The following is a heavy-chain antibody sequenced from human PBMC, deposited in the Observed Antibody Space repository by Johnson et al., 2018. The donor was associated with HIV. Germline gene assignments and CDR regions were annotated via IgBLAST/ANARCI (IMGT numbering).Heavy chain of an antibody. CDR3: AREHRYYYDSSGYYRGDAFDI. CDR1: GFTVSSNY. V-gene: IGHV3-30*03. J-gene: IGHJ3*02. Sequence: QVQLVESGGGLIQPGGSLRLSCAASGFTVSSNYMSWVRQAPGKGLEWVAVISYDGSNKYYADSVKGRFTISRDNSKHTLYLQMNSLRAEDTAVYYCAREHRYYYDSSGYYRGDAFDIWGQGTMVTVSS. CDR2: ISYDGSNK. D-gene: IGHD3-22*01.